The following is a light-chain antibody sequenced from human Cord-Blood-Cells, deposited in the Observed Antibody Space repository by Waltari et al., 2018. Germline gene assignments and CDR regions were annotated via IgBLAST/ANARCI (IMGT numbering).Light chain of an antibody. CDR2: DAS. Sequence: EILLTQSPATLSLSPGERATLSCRASQSVSSYLAWYQQKPGQAPRLLIYDASNRATGIPARFSGSGSGTDFTLTISSLEPEDFPVYYCQQRSNWPPLTFGGGTKVEIK. CDR3: QQRSNWPPLT. J-gene: IGKJ4*01. CDR1: QSVSSY. V-gene: IGKV3-11*01.